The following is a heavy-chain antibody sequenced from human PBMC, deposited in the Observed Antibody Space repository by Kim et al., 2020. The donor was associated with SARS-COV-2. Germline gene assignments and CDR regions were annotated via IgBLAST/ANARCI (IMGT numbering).Heavy chain of an antibody. CDR3: ARDLVDIVATREGDY. J-gene: IGHJ4*02. Sequence: SVKVSCKASGGTFSSYAISWVRQAPGQGLEWMGRIIPILGIANYAQKFQGRVTITADKSTSTAYMELSSLRSEDTAVYYCARDLVDIVATREGDYWGQGTLVTVSS. V-gene: IGHV1-69*04. CDR1: GGTFSSYA. CDR2: IIPILGIA. D-gene: IGHD5-12*01.